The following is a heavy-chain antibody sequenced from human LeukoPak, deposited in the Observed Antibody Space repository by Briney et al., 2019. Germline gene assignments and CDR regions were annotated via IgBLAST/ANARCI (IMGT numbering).Heavy chain of an antibody. D-gene: IGHD2-8*01. J-gene: IGHJ4*02. CDR3: ARVYLERLTAGYFDH. Sequence: GGSLTLSCAASGFTVSSDYMSWVRQAPGKELDRVSVIYSGGSTYYADSVKGRFTISRDNSKNTLYLQMNSLRDEDSAAYYCARVYLERLTAGYFDHWGQGTWVTVSP. CDR2: IYSGGST. V-gene: IGHV3-53*05. CDR1: GFTVSSDY.